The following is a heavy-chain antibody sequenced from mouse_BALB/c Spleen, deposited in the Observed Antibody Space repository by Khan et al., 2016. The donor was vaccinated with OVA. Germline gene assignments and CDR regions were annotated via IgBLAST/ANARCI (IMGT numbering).Heavy chain of an antibody. CDR2: IWAGGST. V-gene: IGHV2-9*02. CDR1: GFSLTSYG. Sequence: VELVESGPGLVAPSQTLYISCTVSGFSLTSYGVHWVRQPPGMGLEWLGVIWAGGSTTYYSALMSRLSICKDNSKSQVFLKMNRRQTDDTAMYYCARLEDIWGQGTTLTVSS. J-gene: IGHJ2*01. D-gene: IGHD1-3*01. CDR3: ARLEDI.